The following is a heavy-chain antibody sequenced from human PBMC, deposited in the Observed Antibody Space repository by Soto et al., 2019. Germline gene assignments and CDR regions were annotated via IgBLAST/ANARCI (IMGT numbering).Heavy chain of an antibody. CDR1: GGTFSSYT. CDR2: IIPILGIA. CDR3: AKGVYCSSTSYYSADAFDI. V-gene: IGHV1-69*02. Sequence: QVQLVQSGAEVKKPGSSVKVSCKASGGTFSSYTISWVRQAPGQGLEWMGRIIPILGIANYAQKFQGGVTITADNSTSIAYMELSSLRSEDTAVYYCAKGVYCSSTSYYSADAFDIWGQGTMVTVSS. J-gene: IGHJ3*02. D-gene: IGHD2-2*01.